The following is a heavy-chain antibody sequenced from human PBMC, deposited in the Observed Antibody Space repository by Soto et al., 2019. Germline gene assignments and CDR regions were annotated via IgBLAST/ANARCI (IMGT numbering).Heavy chain of an antibody. Sequence: QLQLQESGPGLVKPSETLSLTCTVSGGSISSYTYYWGWIRQPPGKGLEWIVTIYYSGTTYYNQSLKSRVTISVDTSKHQFSLKLSSVTAADTAVYYFARRDYGDYEGFDYWGQGTLVTVSS. V-gene: IGHV4-39*01. CDR3: ARRDYGDYEGFDY. J-gene: IGHJ4*02. CDR1: GGSISSYTYY. CDR2: IYYSGTT. D-gene: IGHD4-17*01.